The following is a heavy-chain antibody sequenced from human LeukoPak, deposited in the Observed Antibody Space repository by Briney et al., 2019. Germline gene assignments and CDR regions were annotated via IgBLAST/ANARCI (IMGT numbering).Heavy chain of an antibody. D-gene: IGHD1-26*01. CDR1: GRSISRYY. CDR3: ARYDMDVAGAGLDYFDY. Sequence: SETLSLTCTVSGRSISRYYWSWLRQPPRKGLEWIGYIYYSGSTNYNPSLKSRVTMSVDTSKNQFSVKLSSVTTAETAVYYCARYDMDVAGAGLDYFDYWGQGTLVTVSS. CDR2: IYYSGST. V-gene: IGHV4-59*08. J-gene: IGHJ4*02.